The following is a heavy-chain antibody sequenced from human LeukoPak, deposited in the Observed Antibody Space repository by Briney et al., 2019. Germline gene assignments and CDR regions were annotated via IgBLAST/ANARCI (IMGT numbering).Heavy chain of an antibody. CDR1: GFTFRSYA. D-gene: IGHD6-13*01. Sequence: PGGSLRLSCAASGFTFRSYAMNWVRQAPGKGLEWVSSISGSGGSTYYADSVKGRFTISRDNSKNTLYLQMNSLRADDTAVYYCAKGKHTGSWYYDSWGQGTLVSVSS. V-gene: IGHV3-23*01. J-gene: IGHJ5*01. CDR3: AKGKHTGSWYYDS. CDR2: ISGSGGST.